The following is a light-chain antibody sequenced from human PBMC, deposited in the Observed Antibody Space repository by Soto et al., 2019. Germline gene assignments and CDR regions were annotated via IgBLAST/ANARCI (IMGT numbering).Light chain of an antibody. Sequence: QSVLTQPRSVSGSPGQSVAISCTGTSSDVGGYDYVSWYRQHPGKAPKLMIYDVNKRPSGVPDRFSGSKSGNTASLTISGLQAEDEADYYCCSYAGRYIVVFGGGTQLTVL. V-gene: IGLV2-11*01. CDR3: CSYAGRYIVV. J-gene: IGLJ2*01. CDR1: SSDVGGYDY. CDR2: DVN.